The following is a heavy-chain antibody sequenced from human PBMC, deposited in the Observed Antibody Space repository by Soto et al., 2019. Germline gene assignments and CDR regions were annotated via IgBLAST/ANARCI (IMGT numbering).Heavy chain of an antibody. CDR1: GFSFSSFE. CDR2: ISSSGQTV. J-gene: IGHJ6*02. V-gene: IGHV3-48*03. Sequence: EMQLVESGGGLVQPGGSLRLSCVASGFSFSSFEMNWVRQARGKGLEWVSSISSSGQTVKYADAGKGRFIVSRDNAKKSVLLQMKRLTADDTAVYFCARLQWEPLGRAGLDVWGQGATVIVTS. CDR3: ARLQWEPLGRAGLDV. D-gene: IGHD1-26*01.